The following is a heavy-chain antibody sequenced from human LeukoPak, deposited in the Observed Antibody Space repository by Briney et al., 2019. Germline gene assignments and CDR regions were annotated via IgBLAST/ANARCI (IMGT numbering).Heavy chain of an antibody. CDR3: ATRTQGTYSSSAAFDY. J-gene: IGHJ4*02. D-gene: IGHD6-6*01. Sequence: GGSLRLSCAASGFSFSSYAMHWVRQAPGKGLEWVAIISYDGINKYNADSVKGRITISRDNSKDTLYLQMNSLGAEDTAVYYCATRTQGTYSSSAAFDYWGQGTLVTVSS. CDR2: ISYDGINK. CDR1: GFSFSSYA. V-gene: IGHV3-30-3*01.